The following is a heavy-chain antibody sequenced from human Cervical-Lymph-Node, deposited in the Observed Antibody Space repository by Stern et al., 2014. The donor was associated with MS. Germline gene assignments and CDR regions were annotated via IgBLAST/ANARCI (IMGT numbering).Heavy chain of an antibody. CDR3: AREGTGTTPFDY. Sequence: VQLVESGAEVKKPGASVKVSCKASGYSFTGYFLHWVRQAPGQGLEWMGWINPNSGGTNFAQKFQGRVSMTRDTSISTAYMELSRLTSDDTAVYYCAREGTGTTPFDYWGQGTLVTVSA. J-gene: IGHJ4*02. CDR2: INPNSGGT. CDR1: GYSFTGYF. D-gene: IGHD1-7*01. V-gene: IGHV1-2*02.